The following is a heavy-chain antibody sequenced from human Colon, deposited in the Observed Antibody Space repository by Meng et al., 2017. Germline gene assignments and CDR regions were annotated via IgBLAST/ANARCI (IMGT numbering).Heavy chain of an antibody. D-gene: IGHD3-10*01. CDR3: TTAPAGRY. V-gene: IGHV3-15*01. CDR2: IKSKTDGGTT. J-gene: IGHJ4*02. Sequence: LGGFGGGLGGAGGSLRLPCAAFGLTFRNAWRSWVRQAPGKGLEWVGRIKSKTDGGTTDYAAPVKGRFTISRDDSKNTLYLQMNSLKTEDTAIYYCTTAPAGRYWGQGTLVTVSS. CDR1: GLTFRNAW.